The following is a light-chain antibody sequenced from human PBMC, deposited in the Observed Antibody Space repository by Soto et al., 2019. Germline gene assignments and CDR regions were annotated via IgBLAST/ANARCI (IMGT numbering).Light chain of an antibody. Sequence: QSVLTQPPSASGAPGQRVIISCSGGSSNIGSNTVNWYQQLPGTAPKLLIYSNNQWPSGVPDRFSGSKSGTSASLAVSGLQSEDEADYYCAAWDDSLNGVVFGGGTKLTVL. V-gene: IGLV1-44*01. CDR2: SNN. J-gene: IGLJ2*01. CDR1: SSNIGSNT. CDR3: AAWDDSLNGVV.